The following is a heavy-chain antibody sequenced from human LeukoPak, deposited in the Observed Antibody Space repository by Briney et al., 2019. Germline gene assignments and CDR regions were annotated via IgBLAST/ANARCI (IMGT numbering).Heavy chain of an antibody. J-gene: IGHJ5*02. Sequence: ASVKVSCKASGYTFTGYYMHWVRQAPGQGLEWMGWINPNSGGTNYAQKFQGRVTMTRDTSISTAYMELSRLRSDDTAVYYCARESGSYHLIENWFDPWGQGTLVTVSS. CDR2: INPNSGGT. D-gene: IGHD1-26*01. CDR3: ARESGSYHLIENWFDP. V-gene: IGHV1-2*02. CDR1: GYTFTGYY.